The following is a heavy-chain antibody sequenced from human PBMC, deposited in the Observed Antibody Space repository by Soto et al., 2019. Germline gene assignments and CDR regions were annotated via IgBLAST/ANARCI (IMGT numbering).Heavy chain of an antibody. D-gene: IGHD6-19*01. CDR1: GGTFSSYA. V-gene: IGHV1-69*05. Sequence: GASVKVSCKASGGTFSSYAISWVRQAPGQGLEWMGGIIPIFGTANYAQKFQGRVTITRDTSASTAYMELSSLRSEDTAVYYCARDSRSNIAVAAGYWSSWGQGTLVTVSS. J-gene: IGHJ5*02. CDR2: IIPIFGTA. CDR3: ARDSRSNIAVAAGYWSS.